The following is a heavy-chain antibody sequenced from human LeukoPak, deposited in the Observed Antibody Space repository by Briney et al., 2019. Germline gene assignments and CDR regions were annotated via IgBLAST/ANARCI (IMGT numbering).Heavy chain of an antibody. J-gene: IGHJ4*02. V-gene: IGHV4-39*01. CDR3: ARHGDTAVGEYLDY. D-gene: IGHD5-18*01. CDR2: IYYSGST. CDR1: GGSISSSYYY. Sequence: PSETLSLTCTVSGGSISSSYYYWGWIRQPPGKGLEWIGSIYYSGSTYYNPSLKSRVTIAVDTSKNQFSLKLTSVTAADTAVYYCARHGDTAVGEYLDYWGQGTLVTVSS.